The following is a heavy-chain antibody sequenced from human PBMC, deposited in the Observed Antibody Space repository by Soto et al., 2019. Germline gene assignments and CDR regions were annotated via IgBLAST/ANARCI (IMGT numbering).Heavy chain of an antibody. V-gene: IGHV1-3*05. J-gene: IGHJ4*02. CDR2: INAGNANT. D-gene: IGHD3-3*01. CDR3: YRDDYFLGGEY. CDR1: GYTFTSFS. Sequence: QVQLVQSGAEEKKPGASVKLSCKASGYTFTSFSMHWVRQAPAQRLEWMGWINAGNANTKYSQKLQDRVTITRDTSARTVYMELSSLRSADTAVSYCYRDDYFLGGEYWGQGTLVTVSS.